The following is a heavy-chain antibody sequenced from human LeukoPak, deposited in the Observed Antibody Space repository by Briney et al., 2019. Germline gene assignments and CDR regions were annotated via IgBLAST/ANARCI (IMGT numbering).Heavy chain of an antibody. CDR2: INTDGSST. V-gene: IGHV3-74*01. Sequence: GGSLRLSCVASGLPFSSYWMHWVRQVPGKGLVWVSRINTDGSSTSYADSVKGRFTISRDNAENTLYLHMNSLRAEDTAVYYCASIGRDYWGQGTLVTVSS. J-gene: IGHJ4*02. CDR3: ASIGRDY. D-gene: IGHD1-26*01. CDR1: GLPFSSYW.